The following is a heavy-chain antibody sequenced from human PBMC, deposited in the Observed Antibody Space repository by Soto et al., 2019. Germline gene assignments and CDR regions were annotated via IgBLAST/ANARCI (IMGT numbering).Heavy chain of an antibody. D-gene: IGHD2-15*01. CDR1: GFTFSSYS. J-gene: IGHJ6*02. CDR3: ASGYCSGGSCYFFGSLDYYYGMDV. CDR2: ISSSSSYI. V-gene: IGHV3-21*01. Sequence: GGSLRLSCAASGFTFSSYSMNWVRQAPGKGLEWVSSISSSSSYIYYADSVKGRFTISRDNAKNSLYLQMNSLRAEDTAVYYCASGYCSGGSCYFFGSLDYYYGMDVWGQGTTVTVSS.